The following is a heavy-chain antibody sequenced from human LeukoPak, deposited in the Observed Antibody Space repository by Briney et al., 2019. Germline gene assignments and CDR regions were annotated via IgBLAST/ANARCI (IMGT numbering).Heavy chain of an antibody. D-gene: IGHD4-11*01. CDR2: IYYSGST. CDR1: GGSVSSGTYY. J-gene: IGHJ4*02. CDR3: ARDRVRGNSNPFFDY. V-gene: IGHV4-61*01. Sequence: SETLSLTCTVSGGSVSSGTYYWSWIRQPPGKGPEWIGYIYYSGSTNYNPSLKSRVTISVDTSKNQFSLKLSSVTAADTAVYSCARDRVRGNSNPFFDYWGQGTLVTVSS.